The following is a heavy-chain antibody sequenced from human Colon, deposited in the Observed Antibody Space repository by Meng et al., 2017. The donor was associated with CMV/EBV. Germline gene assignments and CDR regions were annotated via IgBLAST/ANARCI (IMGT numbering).Heavy chain of an antibody. J-gene: IGHJ4*02. CDR2: IYWDDDT. CDR1: GFSFTTDKAG. CDR3: VHRSYSGQDDY. D-gene: IGHD5-12*01. Sequence: QITLKGSGPPLVKPTQTLTLTCTFSGFSFTTDKAGVGWIRHPPGKALEWLALIYWDDDTRYSPSLKTRLTITRDTSKNQVILTMTNMDPADTATYYCVHRSYSGQDDYWGQGALVTVSS. V-gene: IGHV2-5*02.